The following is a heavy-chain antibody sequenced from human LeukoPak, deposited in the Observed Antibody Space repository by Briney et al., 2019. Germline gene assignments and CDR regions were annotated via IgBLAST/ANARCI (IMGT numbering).Heavy chain of an antibody. Sequence: GGSLRLSCAASGFTFSSYSMNWVRQAPGKGLEWVSSISSSSSYIYYADSVKGRFTISRDNAKNSLYLQMNSLRAEDTAVYYCAKDRATATTYDAFDIWGQGTMVTVSS. D-gene: IGHD1-14*01. V-gene: IGHV3-21*01. CDR3: AKDRATATTYDAFDI. J-gene: IGHJ3*02. CDR2: ISSSSSYI. CDR1: GFTFSSYS.